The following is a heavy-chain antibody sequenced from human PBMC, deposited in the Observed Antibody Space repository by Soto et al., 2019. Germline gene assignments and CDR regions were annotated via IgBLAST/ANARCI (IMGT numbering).Heavy chain of an antibody. V-gene: IGHV5-51*01. Sequence: GESLKISCKGSGYSFTSYWIGWVRQMPGKGLGWMGIIYPGDSDTRYSPSFQGQVTISADKSISTAYLQWSSLKASDTAMYYCATHSYDSSGYYYRLDYWGQGTLVTVPS. J-gene: IGHJ4*02. CDR3: ATHSYDSSGYYYRLDY. CDR1: GYSFTSYW. CDR2: IYPGDSDT. D-gene: IGHD3-22*01.